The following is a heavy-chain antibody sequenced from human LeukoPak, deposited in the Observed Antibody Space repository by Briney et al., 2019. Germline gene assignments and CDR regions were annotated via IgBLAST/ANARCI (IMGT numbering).Heavy chain of an antibody. CDR2: INPNSGGT. J-gene: IGHJ4*02. Sequence: PVASVKVSCKASGYTFTGYYMHWVRQAPGQGLEWMGWINPNSGGTNYAQKFQGRVTMTRDTSISTAYMELSRLRSDDTAVYYCARASSGWQPFDYWGQGTLVTVSS. CDR3: ARASSGWQPFDY. CDR1: GYTFTGYY. V-gene: IGHV1-2*02. D-gene: IGHD6-19*01.